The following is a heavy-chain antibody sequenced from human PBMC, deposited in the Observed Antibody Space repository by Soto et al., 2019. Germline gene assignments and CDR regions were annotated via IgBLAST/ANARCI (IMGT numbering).Heavy chain of an antibody. J-gene: IGHJ6*04. CDR1: GFTLSGRS. CDR2: IDNAGTDS. CDR3: ASGWYGPDV. D-gene: IGHD2-2*03. Sequence: EVQLVESGGGLVQPGGSLRLSCAASGFTLSGRSMHWVRQAPGKGLVWVSGIDNAGTDSTYADSVKGRFTSSRDNAKNMLYLQMNSLCFEDTAVFSGASGWYGPDVWGKGTMVTVSS. V-gene: IGHV3-74*01.